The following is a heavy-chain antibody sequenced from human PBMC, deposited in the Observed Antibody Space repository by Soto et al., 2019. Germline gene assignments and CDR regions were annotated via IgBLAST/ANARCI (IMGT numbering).Heavy chain of an antibody. D-gene: IGHD3-16*02. CDR1: GFKFSDYW. V-gene: IGHV3-7*03. Sequence: DVQLVESGGGLVQPGRSLRLSCAASGFKFSDYWMSWVRQAPGKGLEWVGNIKHDTSEAHYADSVKGRFTITRDNIKKFLFLQLNGLRSADTASYYCARDGLLFSGPYRPSRFDYWGLGTLVTVSS. J-gene: IGHJ4*02. CDR2: IKHDTSEA. CDR3: ARDGLLFSGPYRPSRFDY.